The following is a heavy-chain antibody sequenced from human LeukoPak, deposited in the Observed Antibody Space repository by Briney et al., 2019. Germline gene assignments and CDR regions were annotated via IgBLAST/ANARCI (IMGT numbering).Heavy chain of an antibody. V-gene: IGHV3-21*01. D-gene: IGHD3-22*01. CDR2: VSSSSSYI. CDR3: ARDRHYYDSSGYLDY. Sequence: GGSLRLSCAASGFTFSSYSMNWVRQAPGKGLEWVSSVSSSSSYIYYADSVKGRFTISRDNAKNPLYLQMNSLRAEDTAVYYCARDRHYYDSSGYLDYWGQGTLVTVSS. CDR1: GFTFSSYS. J-gene: IGHJ4*02.